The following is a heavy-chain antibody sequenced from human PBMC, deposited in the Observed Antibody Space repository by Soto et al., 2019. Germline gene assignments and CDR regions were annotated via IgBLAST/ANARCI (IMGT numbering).Heavy chain of an antibody. V-gene: IGHV4-31*03. CDR2: ISYSGST. D-gene: IGHD4-4*01. CDR3: GRDAVTKRDFYYYGMDV. CDR1: GGSIKNSGYY. J-gene: IGHJ6*02. Sequence: QVQLQESGPGLVKPSQTLSLTCTVSGGSIKNSGYYWSWIRQHPEKGLEGTGYISYSGSTDYAPSLKSRVTRSVDTSKNQFFLNPTSVTAADTAVYYCGRDAVTKRDFYYYGMDVWGRGTTVTVSS.